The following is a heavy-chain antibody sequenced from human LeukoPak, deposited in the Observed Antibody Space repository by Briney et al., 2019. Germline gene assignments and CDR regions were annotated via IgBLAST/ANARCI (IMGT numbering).Heavy chain of an antibody. CDR1: GGSISSSSYY. J-gene: IGHJ3*02. D-gene: IGHD2-15*01. CDR2: IYYSGST. CDR3: GRDRGLGYCSGGSCYSYAFDI. V-gene: IGHV4-39*07. Sequence: NASETLSLTCTVSGGSISSSSYYWGWIRQPPGKGLEWIGSIYYSGSTHYNPSLKSRVTISVDTSKNQFSLKLSSVTAADTAVYYCGRDRGLGYCSGGSCYSYAFDIRGQGTMVTVSS.